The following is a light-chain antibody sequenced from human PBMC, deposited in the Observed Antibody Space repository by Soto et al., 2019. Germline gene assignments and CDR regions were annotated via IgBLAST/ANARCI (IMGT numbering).Light chain of an antibody. CDR3: AAWDDSLNGVV. V-gene: IGLV1-44*01. CDR2: SNN. J-gene: IGLJ2*01. Sequence: QSVLTQPPSASGTPGQRVTISCSGSSSNIGSNTVNWYQQLPGTAPKLLIYSNNQRPSGVPDRFSGSKSGTSASLAISGLQSEDEADYYCAAWDDSLNGVVFGGGTQQTDL. CDR1: SSNIGSNT.